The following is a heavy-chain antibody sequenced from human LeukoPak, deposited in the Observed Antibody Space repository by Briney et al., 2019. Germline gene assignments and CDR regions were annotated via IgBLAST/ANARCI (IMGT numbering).Heavy chain of an antibody. CDR1: GFTFSDYG. CDR3: ARGVGGADH. J-gene: IGHJ4*02. V-gene: IGHV3-30*03. CDR2: ISNDGGYE. Sequence: PGGSLRLSCAASGFTFSDYGVHWVRQAPGKGLEGVAVISNDGGYEHYADSVKGRFTISRDNAKNSLYLQMNSLRAEDTAVYYCARGVGGADHWGQGTLVTVSS. D-gene: IGHD2-21*01.